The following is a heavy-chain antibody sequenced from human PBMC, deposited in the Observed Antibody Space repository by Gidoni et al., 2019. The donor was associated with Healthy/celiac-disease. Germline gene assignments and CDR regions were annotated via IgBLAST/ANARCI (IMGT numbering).Heavy chain of an antibody. CDR1: GYTFTGYY. Sequence: QVQLVQSGAAVKKPGASVKVSCKASGYTFTGYYMHWVRQAPGQGLEWMGRINPNSGGTNYAQKFQGRVTMTRDTSISTAYMELSRLRSDDTAVYYCARDLIAVAGTGGFDPWGQGTLVTVSS. J-gene: IGHJ5*02. CDR3: ARDLIAVAGTGGFDP. CDR2: INPNSGGT. D-gene: IGHD6-19*01. V-gene: IGHV1-2*06.